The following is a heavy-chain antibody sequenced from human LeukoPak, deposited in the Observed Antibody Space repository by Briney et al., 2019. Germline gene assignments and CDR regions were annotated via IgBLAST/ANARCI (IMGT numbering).Heavy chain of an antibody. J-gene: IGHJ4*02. D-gene: IGHD6-13*01. CDR2: IYYSGST. V-gene: IGHV4-59*01. CDR1: GGSISSYY. Sequence: SETLSLTCTVSGGSISSYYWSWIRQPPGKGLEWIGYIYYSGSTNYNPSLKSRVTISVDTSKNQFSLKLSSVTAADTAVYYCARIPMAAAGISVDYWGQGTLVTVSS. CDR3: ARIPMAAAGISVDY.